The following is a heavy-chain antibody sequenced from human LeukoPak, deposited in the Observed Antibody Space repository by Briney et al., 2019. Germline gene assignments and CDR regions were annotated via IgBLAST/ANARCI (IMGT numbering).Heavy chain of an antibody. J-gene: IGHJ4*02. CDR1: GFIFDDYI. CDR2: ISGSGGST. V-gene: IGHV3-23*01. CDR3: AKAPLSGYCSSTSCYIQ. D-gene: IGHD2-2*02. Sequence: GGSLRLSCAASGFIFDDYIMHWVRQTPGKGLEWVSAISGSGGSTYYADSVKGRFTISRDNSKNTLYLQMNSLRAEDTAVYYCAKAPLSGYCSSTSCYIQWGQGTLVTVSS.